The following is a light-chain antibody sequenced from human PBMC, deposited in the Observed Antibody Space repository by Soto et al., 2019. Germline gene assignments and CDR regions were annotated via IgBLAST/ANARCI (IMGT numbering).Light chain of an antibody. CDR1: TGAVTSGHY. Sequence: QAVVTQEPSLTVSPGGTVTLTCGSSTGAVTSGHYPYWFQQKPGQAPRTLIYETSNKHSWTPARFSGSLLGGKAALTLSGAQPEDEAEYYCLLSYGGALWVFGGGTKLTVL. J-gene: IGLJ3*02. CDR3: LLSYGGALWV. CDR2: ETS. V-gene: IGLV7-46*01.